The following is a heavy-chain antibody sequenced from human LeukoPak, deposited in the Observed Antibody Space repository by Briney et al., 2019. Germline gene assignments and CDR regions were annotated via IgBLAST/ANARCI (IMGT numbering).Heavy chain of an antibody. D-gene: IGHD3-22*01. CDR3: ARQTGQYYYDSSGYYFP. CDR2: IYHSGST. J-gene: IGHJ5*02. CDR1: GYSISSGYY. Sequence: SETLPLTCAVSGYSISSGYYWGWIRQPPGKGLEWIGSIYHSGSTYYNPSLKSRVTISVDTSKNQFSLKLSSVTAADTAVYYCARQTGQYYYDSSGYYFPWGQGTLVTVSS. V-gene: IGHV4-38-2*01.